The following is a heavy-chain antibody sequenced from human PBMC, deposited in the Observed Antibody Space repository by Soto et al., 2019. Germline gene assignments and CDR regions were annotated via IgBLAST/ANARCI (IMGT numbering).Heavy chain of an antibody. CDR2: ISGSGGTT. J-gene: IGHJ6*02. V-gene: IGHV3-23*01. CDR1: GFSFSIYA. CDR3: ARGANNVHYYYMDV. Sequence: EEQLLESGGGVVQPGGSLRLSCAASGFSFSIYAMNWVRQAPGKGLEWVAGISGSGGTTYNADSVKGRFTISRDNSKNTLYLQMRGLRAEDTSVYYYARGANNVHYYYMDVWGQGTPVTVSS. D-gene: IGHD7-27*01.